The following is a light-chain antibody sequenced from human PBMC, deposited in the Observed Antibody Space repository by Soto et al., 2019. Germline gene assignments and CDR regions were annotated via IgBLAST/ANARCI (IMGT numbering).Light chain of an antibody. J-gene: IGLJ3*02. CDR3: SSYAGSTV. Sequence: QSVLTQPPSASGSPGESVTISCTGTSSDVGGYNYVSWYQQHPGKAPKLMIYEVSKRPSGVPDRFSGSKSGNTASLTVSGLQAEDEANYYCSSYAGSTVFGGGPPLTVL. V-gene: IGLV2-8*01. CDR2: EVS. CDR1: SSDVGGYNY.